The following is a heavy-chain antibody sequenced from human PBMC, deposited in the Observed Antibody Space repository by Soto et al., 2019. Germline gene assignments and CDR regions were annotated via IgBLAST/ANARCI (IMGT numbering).Heavy chain of an antibody. CDR1: GESFGGYD. D-gene: IGHD4-17*01. CDR2: INHSGTT. J-gene: IGHJ4*02. CDR3: AATNGDTDHRCYYFDY. Sequence: QVQLQQWGAGLLKPSETLSLTCAVYGESFGGYDWYWSRQPPGKGLEWMGEINHSGTTNYNPSLKKRLTLSVDTSRNQVSLNLHSMPAADTAVYYCAATNGDTDHRCYYFDYWGQGTLVTVSS. V-gene: IGHV4-34*01.